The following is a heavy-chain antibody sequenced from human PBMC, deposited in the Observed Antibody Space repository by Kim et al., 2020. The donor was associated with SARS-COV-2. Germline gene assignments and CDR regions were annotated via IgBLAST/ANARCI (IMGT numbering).Heavy chain of an antibody. CDR2: INPSGGST. J-gene: IGHJ6*02. Sequence: ASVKVSCKASGYTFTSYYMHWVRQAPGQGLEWMGIINPSGGSTSYAQKFQGRVTMTRDTSTSTVYMELSSLRSEDTAVYYCARGGITMIVVVTGFYYYYGMDVWGQGTTVTVSS. CDR3: ARGGITMIVVVTGFYYYYGMDV. D-gene: IGHD3-22*01. CDR1: GYTFTSYY. V-gene: IGHV1-46*01.